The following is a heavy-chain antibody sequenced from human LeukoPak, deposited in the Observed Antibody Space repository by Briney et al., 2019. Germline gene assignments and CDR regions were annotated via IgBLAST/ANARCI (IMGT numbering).Heavy chain of an antibody. V-gene: IGHV4-39*01. CDR3: ARQSSYTSGWYSDY. D-gene: IGHD6-19*01. Sequence: PSETLSLTCTVSGXSISSSSHYWGWIRQPPGKGLEWIGTIYYSGSTYYNPSLKSRVTISVDTSKNQFSLKLSSVTAADTAVYYCARQSSYTSGWYSDYWGQGTLVTVSS. CDR2: IYYSGST. CDR1: GXSISSSSHY. J-gene: IGHJ4*02.